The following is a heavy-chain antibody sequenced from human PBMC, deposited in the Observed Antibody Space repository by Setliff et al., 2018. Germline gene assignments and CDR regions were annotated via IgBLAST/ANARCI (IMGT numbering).Heavy chain of an antibody. CDR3: AKCSTWDNHYPHFEY. J-gene: IGHJ4*02. Sequence: GGSLRLSCAASGFTFNTFWMTWVRQAPGKGLEWVANINPGGSEEYYLDSVRGRFTISRDNAKNSLYLQMNSLRAEDTAVYYCAKCSTWDNHYPHFEYWGQGTLVTVSS. V-gene: IGHV3-7*03. CDR2: INPGGSEE. CDR1: GFTFNTFW. D-gene: IGHD6-13*01.